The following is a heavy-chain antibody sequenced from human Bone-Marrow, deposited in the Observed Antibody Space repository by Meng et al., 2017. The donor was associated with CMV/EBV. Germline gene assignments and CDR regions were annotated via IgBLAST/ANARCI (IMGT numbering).Heavy chain of an antibody. Sequence: SCAASGFTFSSYWMSWVRQAPGKGLEWVANIKQDGSEEYYVDSVKGRFTISRDNAKNSLYLQMNSLRAEDTAVYYCARGGWGYCSSTSCFDAFDSWGQGTMVTVSS. CDR3: ARGGWGYCSSTSCFDAFDS. D-gene: IGHD2-2*01. CDR1: GFTFSSYW. CDR2: IKQDGSEE. V-gene: IGHV3-7*01. J-gene: IGHJ3*02.